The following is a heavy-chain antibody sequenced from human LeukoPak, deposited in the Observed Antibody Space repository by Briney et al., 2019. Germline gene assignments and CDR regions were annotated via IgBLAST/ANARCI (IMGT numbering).Heavy chain of an antibody. D-gene: IGHD3-22*01. Sequence: TGRSLRLSCAASGFTFSNYAMHWVSQAPGKGLEWGAVISYDGTNKYYADSVKGRFTISRDNSKNTMYLQMNSLRAEDTAMYYCARAPMSYDSSGFGGAFDIWGQGTMVTVSS. CDR2: ISYDGTNK. CDR3: ARAPMSYDSSGFGGAFDI. CDR1: GFTFSNYA. J-gene: IGHJ3*02. V-gene: IGHV3-30-3*01.